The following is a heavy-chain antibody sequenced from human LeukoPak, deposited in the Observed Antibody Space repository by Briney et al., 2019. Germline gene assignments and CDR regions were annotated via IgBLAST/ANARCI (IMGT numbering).Heavy chain of an antibody. Sequence: GGSLRLSCAASGFTLSSYSMNWVRQAPGKGLEWVSSISSSSSYIYYADSVKGRFTISRDNAKNSLYLQMNSLRAEGTAVYYCARDLSGARDAFDIWGQGTMVTVSS. D-gene: IGHD1-26*01. CDR1: GFTLSSYS. CDR2: ISSSSSYI. J-gene: IGHJ3*02. V-gene: IGHV3-21*01. CDR3: ARDLSGARDAFDI.